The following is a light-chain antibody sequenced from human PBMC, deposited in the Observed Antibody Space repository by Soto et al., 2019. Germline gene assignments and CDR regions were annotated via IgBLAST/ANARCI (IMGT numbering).Light chain of an antibody. Sequence: EIVLTQSPATLSFSPGERATLSCRASQSVSSYLAWYQQKPGQAPRLLLYDASIRDTGIPARFSGSGSGTDFPLTISSLEPEDFAVYYCQQRSNWPPALTFGGGTKVEIK. CDR3: QQRSNWPPALT. V-gene: IGKV3-11*01. CDR1: QSVSSY. CDR2: DAS. J-gene: IGKJ4*01.